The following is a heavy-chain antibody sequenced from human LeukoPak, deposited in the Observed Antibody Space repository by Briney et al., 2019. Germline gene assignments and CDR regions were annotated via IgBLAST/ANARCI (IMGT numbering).Heavy chain of an antibody. CDR3: ARGGGQLRARWEMYSSGWPFDY. CDR2: INHSGST. V-gene: IGHV4-34*01. CDR1: GGSFSGYY. Sequence: SETLSLTCAVYGGSFSGYYWSWIRQPPGKGLEWIGEINHSGSTNYNPSLKSRVTISVDTSKNQFSLKLSSVTAADTAVYYCARGGGQLRARWEMYSSGWPFDYWGQGTLVTVSS. J-gene: IGHJ4*02. D-gene: IGHD6-19*01.